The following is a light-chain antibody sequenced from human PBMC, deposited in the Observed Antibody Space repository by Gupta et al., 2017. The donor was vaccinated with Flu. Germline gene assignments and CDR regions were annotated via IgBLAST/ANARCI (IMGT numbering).Light chain of an antibody. CDR1: ETLLHRNGHNS. V-gene: IGKV2-28*01. J-gene: IGKJ1*01. Sequence: VTPGEPASISCRSSETLLHRNGHNSLHWYLLKPGQSPQLLIYMASNRASGVPDRFSGSVSGTDFTLKISRVEAEDVGLYYCRQVLHIPWTLGQGTRVEIK. CDR2: MAS. CDR3: RQVLHIPWT.